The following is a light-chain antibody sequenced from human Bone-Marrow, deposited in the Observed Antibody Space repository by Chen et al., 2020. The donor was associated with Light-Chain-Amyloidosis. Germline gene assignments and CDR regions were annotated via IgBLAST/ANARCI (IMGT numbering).Light chain of an antibody. V-gene: IGLV3-21*02. Sequence: SYVLTQPSSVSVAPGQTATIACGGNNIGSTSVHWYQQTPGQAPLLVVYDDSERPSGIPVRLSGSNSGNTATLTISRVEAGDEADYYCQVWDRSSDRPVFGGGTKLTVL. CDR2: DDS. CDR1: NIGSTS. CDR3: QVWDRSSDRPV. J-gene: IGLJ3*02.